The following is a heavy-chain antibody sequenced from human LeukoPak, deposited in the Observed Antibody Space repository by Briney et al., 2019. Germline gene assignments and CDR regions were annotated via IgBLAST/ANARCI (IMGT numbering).Heavy chain of an antibody. D-gene: IGHD3-22*01. CDR2: IYYSGST. CDR1: GGSISTYY. Sequence: SETLSLTCTVSGGSISTYYWSWLRQPPGKGLEWIGYIYYSGSTKYNPSLKSRVTISVDTSKNQFSLKLSSVTAADTAVYYCARDRYYYDSSGPYYFDYWGQGTLVTVSS. J-gene: IGHJ4*02. CDR3: ARDRYYYDSSGPYYFDY. V-gene: IGHV4-59*12.